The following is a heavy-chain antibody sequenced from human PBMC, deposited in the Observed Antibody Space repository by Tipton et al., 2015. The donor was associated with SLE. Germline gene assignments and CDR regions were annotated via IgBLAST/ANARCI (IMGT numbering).Heavy chain of an antibody. CDR2: INHSGST. CDR1: GGSFSGYY. D-gene: IGHD1-14*01. Sequence: TLSLTCAVYGGSFSGYYWSWIRQSPGKGLEWIGEINHSGSTNYNPSLKSRVTISVDTSKNQFSLKLSSVTAADTAVYYCARAPDRGRSYSDYWGQGTLVTVSS. J-gene: IGHJ4*02. V-gene: IGHV4-34*01. CDR3: ARAPDRGRSYSDY.